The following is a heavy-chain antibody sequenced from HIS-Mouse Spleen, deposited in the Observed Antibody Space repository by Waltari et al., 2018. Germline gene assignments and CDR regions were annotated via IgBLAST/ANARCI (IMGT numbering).Heavy chain of an antibody. CDR1: AYTFTSYD. Sequence: QVQLVQSGAEVKKPGASVKVSCKASAYTFTSYDINWVRQATGQGLEWMGWMNPNSGNTGYAQKFQGRVTMTRNTSISTAYMELSSLRSEDTAVYYCARVLYDFWSGYYDAFDIWGQGTMVTVSS. J-gene: IGHJ3*02. D-gene: IGHD3-3*01. CDR3: ARVLYDFWSGYYDAFDI. V-gene: IGHV1-8*01. CDR2: MNPNSGNT.